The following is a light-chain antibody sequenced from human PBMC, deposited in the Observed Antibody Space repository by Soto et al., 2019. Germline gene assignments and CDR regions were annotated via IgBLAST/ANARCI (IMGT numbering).Light chain of an antibody. CDR3: QQFGTSPLVT. CDR2: AAS. J-gene: IGKJ3*01. CDR1: RSFASSY. V-gene: IGKV3-20*01. Sequence: EIVLTQSPVTLSLSPGERATLSCRASRSFASSYLGWYQQKPGQAPRLLIYAASTRATGIPDRFSGSGSATDFILTISRVEPEDFAVYYCQQFGTSPLVTFGPGTKVDIK.